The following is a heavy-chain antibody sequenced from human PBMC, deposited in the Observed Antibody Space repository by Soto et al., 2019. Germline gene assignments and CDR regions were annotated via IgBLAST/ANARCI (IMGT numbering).Heavy chain of an antibody. CDR3: AREKIFHVYGDSYVYCYGMDV. V-gene: IGHV1-8*01. CDR1: GYTFTSYD. CDR2: MNPNSGNT. D-gene: IGHD4-17*01. J-gene: IGHJ6*02. Sequence: QVQLVQSGAEVKKPGASVKVSCKASGYTFTSYDINWVRQATGQGLEWMGWMNPNSGNTGYAQKFQGRVIKTRNTSISTAYMELSSLRSEETAVYSCAREKIFHVYGDSYVYCYGMDVWGQGTTVTVSS.